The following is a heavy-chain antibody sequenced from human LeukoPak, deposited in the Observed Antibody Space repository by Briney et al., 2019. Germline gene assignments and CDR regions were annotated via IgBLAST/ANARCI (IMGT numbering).Heavy chain of an antibody. CDR1: GFTFSDYY. Sequence: PGGSLRLSCAASGFTFSDYYMSWIRQAPGKGLEWVSYISSSGSTIYYADSVKGRFTISRDNAKNSLYLQMNSLRAEDTAVCYCARDPNGYSYGYHAFDIWGQGTMVTVSS. J-gene: IGHJ3*02. CDR2: ISSSGSTI. CDR3: ARDPNGYSYGYHAFDI. V-gene: IGHV3-11*04. D-gene: IGHD5-18*01.